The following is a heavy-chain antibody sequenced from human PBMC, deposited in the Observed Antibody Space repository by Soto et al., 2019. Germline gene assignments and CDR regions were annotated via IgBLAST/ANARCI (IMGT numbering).Heavy chain of an antibody. V-gene: IGHV3-9*01. D-gene: IGHD6-6*01. J-gene: IGHJ5*02. CDR3: AKGRDSSSSSWFDP. CDR1: GFTFDDYA. Sequence: ESGGGLVQPGRSLTLSCAASGFTFDDYAMHWVRQAPGKGLEWVSGISWNSGSIGYADSVQGRFTISRDNRKNSLYLQMNSLRAEDTAFYYCAKGRDSSSSSWFDPWGQGTLATVSS. CDR2: ISWNSGSI.